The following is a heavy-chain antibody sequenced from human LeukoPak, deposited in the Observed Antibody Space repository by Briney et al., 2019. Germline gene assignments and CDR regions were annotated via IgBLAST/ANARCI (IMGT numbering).Heavy chain of an antibody. CDR2: ISYIGST. J-gene: IGHJ3*02. V-gene: IGHV4-59*11. CDR1: ADSFSSHY. Sequence: SETLSLTCAVSADSFSSHYWTWIRQAPGKGLEWIGYISYIGSTNYNPSLKSRVTISIDTSKNQFSLKLSSVTAADTAVYYCARDLVTVTKGFDIWGQGTMVSVSS. D-gene: IGHD4-17*01. CDR3: ARDLVTVTKGFDI.